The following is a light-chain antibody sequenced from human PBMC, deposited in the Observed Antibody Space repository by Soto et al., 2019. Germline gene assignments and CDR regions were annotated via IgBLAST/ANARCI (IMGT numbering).Light chain of an antibody. J-gene: IGLJ2*01. CDR3: SSYTSSSTLL. Sequence: QSALTQPASVSGSPGQSITISCSGTSSDVGSYNYVSWYQQHPDRAPKLMIYDVSNRPSGVSNLFSGSKSGNTASLTISGLQAEDEADYYCSSYTSSSTLLFGGGTKLTVL. V-gene: IGLV2-14*01. CDR1: SSDVGSYNY. CDR2: DVS.